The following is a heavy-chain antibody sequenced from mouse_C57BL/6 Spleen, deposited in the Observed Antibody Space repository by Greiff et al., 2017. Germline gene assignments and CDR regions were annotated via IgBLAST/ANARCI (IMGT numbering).Heavy chain of an antibody. CDR3: ARFGGYAPFAY. V-gene: IGHV1-52*01. J-gene: IGHJ3*01. D-gene: IGHD2-2*01. CDR2: IDTSDSET. Sequence: QVQLQQPGAELVRPGSSVKLSCKASGYTFTSYWMHWVKQRPIQGLEWIGNIDTSDSETHYNQKFKDKATLTVDKSSSTAYMQLSSLTSEDSAVYYCARFGGYAPFAYWGQGTLVTVSA. CDR1: GYTFTSYW.